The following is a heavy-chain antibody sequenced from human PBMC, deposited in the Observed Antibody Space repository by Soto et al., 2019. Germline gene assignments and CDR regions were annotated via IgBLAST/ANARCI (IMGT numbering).Heavy chain of an antibody. V-gene: IGHV1-18*01. D-gene: IGHD3-3*01. CDR3: AREEWAIFGSFYYGMDV. Sequence: GASVKVSCKASGYTFTSYGISWVRQAPGQGLEWMGGIIANIGKANYAQKLQGRVTITADKSTSTAYMELSSLRSEDTAVYYCAREEWAIFGSFYYGMDVWGQGTTVTVSS. CDR1: GYTFTSYG. J-gene: IGHJ6*02. CDR2: IIANIGKA.